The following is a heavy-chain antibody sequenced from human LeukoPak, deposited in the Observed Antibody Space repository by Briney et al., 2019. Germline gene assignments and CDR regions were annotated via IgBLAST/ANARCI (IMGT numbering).Heavy chain of an antibody. J-gene: IGHJ5*02. V-gene: IGHV1-69*05. CDR2: IIPIFGTA. Sequence: SVKVSCKASGGTFSSYAISWVRQTPGQGLEWMGGIIPIFGTANYTQKFQGRVTITTDESTSTAYMELSSLRSEDTAVYYCARDRSETYYYDSSGYYGAYNWFDPWGQGTLVTVSS. CDR3: ARDRSETYYYDSSGYYGAYNWFDP. CDR1: GGTFSSYA. D-gene: IGHD3-22*01.